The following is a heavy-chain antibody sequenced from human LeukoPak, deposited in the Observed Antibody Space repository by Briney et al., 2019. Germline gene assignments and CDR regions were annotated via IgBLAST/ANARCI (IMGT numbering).Heavy chain of an antibody. CDR1: GYTFTGYY. D-gene: IGHD3-3*01. CDR2: VDPEDGET. J-gene: IGHJ4*02. V-gene: IGHV1-69-2*01. CDR3: AHQTISFDY. Sequence: ASVKVSCKVSGYTFTGYYMHWVQQAPGKGLEWMGLVDPEDGETIYAEKFQGRVTITADTSTDTAYMELSSLRSEDTAVYYCAHQTISFDYWGQGTLVTVSS.